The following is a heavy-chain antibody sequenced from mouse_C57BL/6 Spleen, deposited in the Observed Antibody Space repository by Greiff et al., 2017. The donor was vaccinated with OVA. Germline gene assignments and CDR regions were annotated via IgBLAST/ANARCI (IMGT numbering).Heavy chain of an antibody. CDR2: IYPGDGDT. CDR1: GYAFSSSW. D-gene: IGHD4-1*01. CDR3: ARSNWDDYYAMDD. Sequence: QVQLQQSGPELVKPGASVKISCKASGYAFSSSWMNWVKQRPGKGLEWIGRIYPGDGDTNYNGKFKGKATLTADKSSSTAYMQLSSLTSEDSAVYFGARSNWDDYYAMDDWGQGTSVTVSS. V-gene: IGHV1-82*01. J-gene: IGHJ4*01.